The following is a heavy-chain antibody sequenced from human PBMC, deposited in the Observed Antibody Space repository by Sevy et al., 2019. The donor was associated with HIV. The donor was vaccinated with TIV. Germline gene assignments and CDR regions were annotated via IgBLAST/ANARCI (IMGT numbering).Heavy chain of an antibody. D-gene: IGHD3-10*01. V-gene: IGHV3-53*01. CDR2: IYSGGST. CDR1: GFTVSSNY. J-gene: IGHJ6*03. Sequence: GGSLRLSCAASGFTVSSNYMSWVRQAPGKGLEWVSVIYSGGSTYYADSVKGRFTISRDNSKNKLYLQMNSLRAEDTAVYYCASHYGSGSYYRHYYYMDVWGKGTTVTVSS. CDR3: ASHYGSGSYYRHYYYMDV.